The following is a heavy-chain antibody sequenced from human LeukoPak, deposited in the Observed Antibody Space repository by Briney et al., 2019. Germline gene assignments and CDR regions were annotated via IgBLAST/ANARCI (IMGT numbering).Heavy chain of an antibody. D-gene: IGHD4-17*01. Sequence: ASVKVSCKASGYTFTGYYMHWVRQAHGQGLEWMGWINPNSGGTNYAQKFQGRVTMTRDTSISTAYMELSRLRSDDTAVYFCARVAYGDYVAPFDYWGQGTLVTVSS. J-gene: IGHJ4*02. V-gene: IGHV1-2*02. CDR2: INPNSGGT. CDR3: ARVAYGDYVAPFDY. CDR1: GYTFTGYY.